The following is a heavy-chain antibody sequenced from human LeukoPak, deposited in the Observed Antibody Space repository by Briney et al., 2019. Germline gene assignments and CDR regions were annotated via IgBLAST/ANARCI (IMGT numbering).Heavy chain of an antibody. CDR3: ASAAGWEFGY. CDR2: IKEDGSDK. J-gene: IGHJ4*02. V-gene: IGHV3-7*01. CDR1: VSSPLTRW. Sequence: GGTLRLSCVASVSSPLTRWMNWVRESPGKGLEWVAIIKEDGSDKYYVDSVKGRFTISRDNAKNAVYLQMNSLRGEDTAVYYCASAAGWEFGYWGQGTLVTVSS. D-gene: IGHD1-26*01.